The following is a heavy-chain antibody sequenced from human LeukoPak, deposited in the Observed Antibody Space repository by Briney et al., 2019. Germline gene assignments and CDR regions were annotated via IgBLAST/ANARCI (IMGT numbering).Heavy chain of an antibody. J-gene: IGHJ5*02. D-gene: IGHD3-10*01. CDR3: ARLTMVRGVRYFDP. V-gene: IGHV5-51*01. CDR2: IFPADSDT. CDR1: GYSFTSYW. Sequence: GESLKISCKGSGYSFTSYWIGWVRQMPGKGLEWMGIIFPADSDTRYSPSFQGQVTISADKSITTVYLQWSSLKASDSAMYYCARLTMVRGVRYFDPWGQGTLVTVSS.